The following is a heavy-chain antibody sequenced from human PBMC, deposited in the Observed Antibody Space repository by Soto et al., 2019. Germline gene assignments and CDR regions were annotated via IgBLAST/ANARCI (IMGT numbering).Heavy chain of an antibody. V-gene: IGHV4-34*01. CDR2: INHSGST. CDR1: GGSFSGYY. J-gene: IGHJ2*01. Sequence: QVQLQQWGAGLLKPSETLSLTCAVYGGSFSGYYWSWIRQPPGKGLEWIGEINHSGSTNYNPSLKGRVTISVDTSKNQFSLKLSSVTAADTAVYYCARKRDYGDSFLSYWYFDLWGRGTLVTVSS. CDR3: ARKRDYGDSFLSYWYFDL. D-gene: IGHD4-17*01.